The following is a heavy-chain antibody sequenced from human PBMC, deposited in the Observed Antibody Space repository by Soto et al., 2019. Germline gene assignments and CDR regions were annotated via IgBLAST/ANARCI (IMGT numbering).Heavy chain of an antibody. CDR3: ARGHVDTAMAIGSY. CDR1: GGTFSSYA. J-gene: IGHJ4*02. CDR2: IIPIFGTA. Sequence: QVQLVQSGAEVKKPGSSVKVSCKASGGTFSSYAISWVRQAPGQGLEWMGGIIPIFGTANYAQKFQGRVTITADESTSTAYMELSSLRSDDTAVYYCARGHVDTAMAIGSYWGQGTLVTVSS. V-gene: IGHV1-69*12. D-gene: IGHD5-18*01.